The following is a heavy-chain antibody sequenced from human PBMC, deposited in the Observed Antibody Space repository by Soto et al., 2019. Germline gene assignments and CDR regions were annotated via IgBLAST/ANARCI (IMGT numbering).Heavy chain of an antibody. CDR1: GGSISIYY. D-gene: IGHD2-2*01. J-gene: IGHJ4*02. CDR2: IYYSGST. Sequence: SETLSLTCTVSGGSISIYYWSWIRQPPGKGLEWIGYIYYSGSTNYNPSLKSRVTISVDTSKNQFSLKLSSVTAADTAVYYCARGMYCSSTSCAIAYYFDYWGQGTLVTVSS. V-gene: IGHV4-59*01. CDR3: ARGMYCSSTSCAIAYYFDY.